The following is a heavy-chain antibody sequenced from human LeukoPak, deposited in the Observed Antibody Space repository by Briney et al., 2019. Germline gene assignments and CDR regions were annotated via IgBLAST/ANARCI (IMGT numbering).Heavy chain of an antibody. D-gene: IGHD3-16*01. J-gene: IGHJ5*02. CDR1: GLTFDDYA. CDR3: AKSNVFASWFDP. CDR2: ISWNGGSI. V-gene: IGHV3-9*01. Sequence: PGGSLRLSCAASGLTFDDYAMHWVRQAPGKGLEWVSGISWNGGSIDYADSVKGRFTISRDNAKNSLYPQMNSLRAEDTALYYCAKSNVFASWFDPWGQGTLVTVSS.